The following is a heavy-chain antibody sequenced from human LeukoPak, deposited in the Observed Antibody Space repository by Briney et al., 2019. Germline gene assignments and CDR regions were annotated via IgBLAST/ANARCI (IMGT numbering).Heavy chain of an antibody. V-gene: IGHV3-74*01. CDR2: ISSDGSRT. Sequence: GGSLRLSCAASGFTFSSYGMHWVRQAPGKGLVWVSRISSDGSRTSYADSVKGRFTISRDNSKNTLYLQMNSLRAEDTAVYYCARTVGATNLWGQGTLVTVSS. D-gene: IGHD1-26*01. CDR1: GFTFSSYG. J-gene: IGHJ5*02. CDR3: ARTVGATNL.